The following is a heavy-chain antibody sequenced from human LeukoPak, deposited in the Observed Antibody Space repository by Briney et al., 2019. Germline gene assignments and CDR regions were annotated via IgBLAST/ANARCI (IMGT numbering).Heavy chain of an antibody. CDR1: GFIFSNAW. V-gene: IGHV3-15*01. Sequence: GGSLRLSCAASGFIFSNAWMSWVRQAPGKGLEWVGRIKSKTDGGTTDYAAPVKGRFAISRDDSKNTLYMQMNSLKTEDTAVYYCTTDSDSYYYYYMDVWGKGTTVTISS. CDR3: TTDSDSYYYYYMDV. CDR2: IKSKTDGGTT. J-gene: IGHJ6*03.